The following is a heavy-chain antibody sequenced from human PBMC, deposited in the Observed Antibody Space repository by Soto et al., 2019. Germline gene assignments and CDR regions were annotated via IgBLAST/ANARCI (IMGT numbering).Heavy chain of an antibody. Sequence: SETLSLTCTVSGDSISSINYYWGWIRQPPGKGLEWIANIYYSGITYCNPSLKSRVAISVDTSKNQFSLKLSSVSAADTAIYYGARSNSGYYKWFDPWGQGTLVTVSS. CDR1: GDSISSINYY. D-gene: IGHD3-22*01. CDR2: IYYSGIT. CDR3: ARSNSGYYKWFDP. J-gene: IGHJ5*02. V-gene: IGHV4-39*01.